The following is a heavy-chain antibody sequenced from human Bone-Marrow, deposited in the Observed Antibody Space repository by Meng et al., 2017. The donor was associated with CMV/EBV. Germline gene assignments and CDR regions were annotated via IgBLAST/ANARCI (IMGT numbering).Heavy chain of an antibody. CDR1: GGSISSGDYY. CDR3: ASLHEPAGIHDDY. CDR2: IYYSGST. V-gene: IGHV4-30-4*08. Sequence: SEPLSLTCTVSGGSISSGDYYWSWIRQPPGKGLEWIGYIYYSGSTYYNPSLKSRVTISVDTSKNQFSLKLSSVTAADTAVYYCASLHEPAGIHDDYWGQGTLVTVSS. D-gene: IGHD1-14*01. J-gene: IGHJ4*02.